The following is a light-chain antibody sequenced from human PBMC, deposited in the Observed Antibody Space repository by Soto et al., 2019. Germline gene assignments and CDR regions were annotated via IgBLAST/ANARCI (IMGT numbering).Light chain of an antibody. Sequence: EIVMTQSPPSLTVTPGEPASISCRSSQRLLHSNGNTFLDWYLQKPGQSPQLLIYLGSNRASGVPDRVSGREAVTDFTLKISRVEAEDVGVYYGMQALQTPYTFGQGNKLEIK. CDR3: MQALQTPYT. J-gene: IGKJ2*01. CDR2: LGS. CDR1: QRLLHSNGNTF. V-gene: IGKV2-28*01.